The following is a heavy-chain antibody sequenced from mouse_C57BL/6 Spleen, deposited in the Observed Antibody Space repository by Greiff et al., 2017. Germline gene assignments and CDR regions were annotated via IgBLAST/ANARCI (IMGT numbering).Heavy chain of an antibody. J-gene: IGHJ3*01. V-gene: IGHV1-22*01. Sequence: EVQLQQSGPELVKPGASVKMSCKASGYTFTDYNMHWVKQSHGKSLEWIGYINPNNGGTSYNQKFKGKATLTVNKSSSTAYMELRSLTSEDSAVYYCAKTGTEGWFAYWGQGTLVTVSA. D-gene: IGHD4-1*01. CDR2: INPNNGGT. CDR3: AKTGTEGWFAY. CDR1: GYTFTDYN.